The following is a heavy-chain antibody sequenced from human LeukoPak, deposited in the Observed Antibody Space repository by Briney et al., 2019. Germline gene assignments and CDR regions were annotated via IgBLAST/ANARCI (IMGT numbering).Heavy chain of an antibody. J-gene: IGHJ4*02. D-gene: IGHD2-15*01. Sequence: GRSLRLSCAASGFTFSSYGFHWVRQAPGKGLEWVALIWYDGSNKNYVDSVKGRFTISRDNAKNTVYLQMNSLRAEDTAVYYCARDRGGGGHYYFDYWGQGTLVTVSS. CDR3: ARDRGGGGHYYFDY. CDR1: GFTFSSYG. CDR2: IWYDGSNK. V-gene: IGHV3-33*01.